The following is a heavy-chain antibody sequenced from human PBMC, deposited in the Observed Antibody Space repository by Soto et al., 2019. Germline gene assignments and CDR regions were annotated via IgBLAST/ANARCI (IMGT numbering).Heavy chain of an antibody. V-gene: IGHV1-8*01. CDR2: MNPNSGNT. J-gene: IGHJ6*02. D-gene: IGHD4-4*01. CDR1: GYTFTSYD. CDR3: ARVHHLYSNYGLDYYYYGMDV. Sequence: ASVKVSCKASGYTFTSYDINWVRQATGQGLEWMGWMNPNSGNTGYAQKFQGRVTMTRNTSISTAYMELSSLRSEDTAVYYCARVHHLYSNYGLDYYYYGMDVWGQGTTVTVSS.